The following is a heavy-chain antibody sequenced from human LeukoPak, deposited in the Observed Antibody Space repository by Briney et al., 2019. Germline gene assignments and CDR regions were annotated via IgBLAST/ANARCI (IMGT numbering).Heavy chain of an antibody. J-gene: IGHJ4*02. CDR2: ISYDGSNK. D-gene: IGHD3-10*01. V-gene: IGHV3-30-3*01. CDR3: ARAPRPALWSHSYYFDY. CDR1: GFTFSSYA. Sequence: PGGSLRLSCAASGFTFSSYAMHWVRQAPGKGLEWVAVISYDGSNKYYADSVKGRFTISRDNSKNTLYLQMNSLRAEDTAVYYCARAPRPALWSHSYYFDYWGQGTLVTVSS.